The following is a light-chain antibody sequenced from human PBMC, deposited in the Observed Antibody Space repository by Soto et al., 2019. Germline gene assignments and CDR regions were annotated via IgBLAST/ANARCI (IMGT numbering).Light chain of an antibody. CDR3: QQYNKWPLT. CDR1: QSVRSH. V-gene: IGKV3-15*01. CDR2: GES. J-gene: IGKJ4*01. Sequence: DIVMTTSPSTLSDSPRVRASLSCGASQSVRSHLAWFQQKPGQPPRLLIFGESTRATGVPARFSGSGSGTEFTLIISGLQSEDFAVYYCQQYNKWPLTFGGGTKVDI.